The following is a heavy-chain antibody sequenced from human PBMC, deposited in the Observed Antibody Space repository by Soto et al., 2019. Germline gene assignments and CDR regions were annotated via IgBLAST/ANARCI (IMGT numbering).Heavy chain of an antibody. D-gene: IGHD3-22*01. CDR2: IYNSGST. CDR3: GRPSYHSTGYHGALDV. Sequence: QLQLQESGPGLVKPSETLALTCTISVGSISSSAHYWAWIRQPPGKGLEWIGSIYNSGSTYTNPSLKSRVNRSADTSKNQFSVKLSSVTAADTAVYYCGRPSYHSTGYHGALDVWGQGTMVTVSS. V-gene: IGHV4-39*01. CDR1: VGSISSSAHY. J-gene: IGHJ3*01.